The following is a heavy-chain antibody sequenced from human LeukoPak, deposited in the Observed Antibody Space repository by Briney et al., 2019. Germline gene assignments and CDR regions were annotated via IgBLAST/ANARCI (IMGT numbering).Heavy chain of an antibody. Sequence: GGSLRLSCAASGFTFSTYAMGWVRQAPGKGLEWVSGISGRGSSTYYSDSVKGRFTISRDTSKNTLYLQINSLRVEDTAVYYCIVFGDSNHWGQGTLVTVSS. J-gene: IGHJ5*02. D-gene: IGHD4-17*01. CDR2: ISGRGSST. V-gene: IGHV3-23*01. CDR3: IVFGDSNH. CDR1: GFTFSTYA.